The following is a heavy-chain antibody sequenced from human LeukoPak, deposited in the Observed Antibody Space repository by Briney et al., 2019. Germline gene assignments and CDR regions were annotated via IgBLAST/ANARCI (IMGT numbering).Heavy chain of an antibody. D-gene: IGHD3-10*01. CDR2: IYYSGST. J-gene: IGHJ4*02. Sequence: PSETLSLTCTVSGGSISSSSYYWGWIRQPPGKGLEWIGSIYYSGSTYYNPSLKSRVTMSVDTSKNQFSLKLSSVTAADTAVYYCARGVPLIWFGEPSYYFDYWGQGTLVTVSS. CDR3: ARGVPLIWFGEPSYYFDY. CDR1: GGSISSSSYY. V-gene: IGHV4-39*07.